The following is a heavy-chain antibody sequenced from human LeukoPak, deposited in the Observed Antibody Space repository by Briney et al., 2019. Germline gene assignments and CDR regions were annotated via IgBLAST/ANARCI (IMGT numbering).Heavy chain of an antibody. V-gene: IGHV4-34*01. D-gene: IGHD2-2*01. CDR1: GGSFSGYY. CDR2: INHSGST. J-gene: IGHJ5*02. Sequence: PSETLSLSSAVYGGSFSGYYWSWIRQPPGKGLEWIGEINHSGSTNYNPSLKSRVTISVDTSKNQFSLKLSSVTAADTAVYYCARGLGSTSCYGACWFDPWGQGTLVTVSS. CDR3: ARGLGSTSCYGACWFDP.